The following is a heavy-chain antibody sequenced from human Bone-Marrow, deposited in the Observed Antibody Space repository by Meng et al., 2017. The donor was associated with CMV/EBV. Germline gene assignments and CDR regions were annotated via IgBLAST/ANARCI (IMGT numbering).Heavy chain of an antibody. Sequence: SETLSLTCTVSGGSISSSSTYYWGWIRQPPGKGLEWIGSIYYSGSTYYNPSLKSRVTISVDTSKNQFSLKLSSVTAADTAVYYCARASRSRYCSSTSCLGGYFDYWGQGTLVTVSS. CDR2: IYYSGST. J-gene: IGHJ4*02. D-gene: IGHD2-2*01. CDR1: GGSISSSSTYY. V-gene: IGHV4-39*07. CDR3: ARASRSRYCSSTSCLGGYFDY.